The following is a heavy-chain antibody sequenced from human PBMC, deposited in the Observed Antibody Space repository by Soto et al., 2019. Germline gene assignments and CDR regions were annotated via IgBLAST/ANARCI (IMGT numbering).Heavy chain of an antibody. V-gene: IGHV4-39*02. CDR3: ERERGYYYDSSGYYHDFDI. D-gene: IGHD3-22*01. CDR1: GCSIISSSYY. CDR2: IYYSGST. J-gene: IGHJ3*02. Sequence: PSDTLSLTCTVSGCSIISSSYYLGWIRQPPWKGLEWIGSIYYSGSTYYNPSLKSRVTISVDTSKNQFSLKLSSVTAADTAVYYCERERGYYYDSSGYYHDFDIWGKGKMVTVSS.